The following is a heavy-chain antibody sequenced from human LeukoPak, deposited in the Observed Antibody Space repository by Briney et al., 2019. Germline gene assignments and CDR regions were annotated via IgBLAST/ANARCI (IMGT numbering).Heavy chain of an antibody. V-gene: IGHV4-31*03. D-gene: IGHD3-10*01. CDR2: IYYSGST. CDR3: ARDAGDSAFLDY. Sequence: PSETLSLTCTVSGGSISSGGYYWSWLRQHPGTGLEWIGYIYYSGSTYYNPSLKSRVTISVDTSKNQFSLKLSSVTAADTAVYYCARDAGDSAFLDYWGQGTLVTVSS. J-gene: IGHJ4*02. CDR1: GGSISSGGYY.